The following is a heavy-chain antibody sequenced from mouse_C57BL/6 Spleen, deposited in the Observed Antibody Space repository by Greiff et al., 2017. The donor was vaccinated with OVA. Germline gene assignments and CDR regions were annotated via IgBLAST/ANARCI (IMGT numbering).Heavy chain of an antibody. V-gene: IGHV1-85*01. CDR1: GYTFTSYD. CDR3: ARSDSWYFDY. Sequence: VHLVESGPELVKPGASVKLSCKASGYTFTSYDINWVKQRPGQGLEWIGWIYPRDGSTKYNEKFKGKATLTVDTSSSTAYMELHSLTSEDSAVYFCARSDSWYFDYWGQGTTLTVSS. J-gene: IGHJ2*01. CDR2: IYPRDGST.